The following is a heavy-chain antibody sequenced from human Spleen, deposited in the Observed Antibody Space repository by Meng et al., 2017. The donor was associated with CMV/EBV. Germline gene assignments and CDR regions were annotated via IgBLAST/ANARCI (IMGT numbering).Heavy chain of an antibody. CDR2: IYYSGST. V-gene: IGHV4-61*01. Sequence: SETLSLTCTVSGGSVSSGSYYWSWIRQPPGKGLEWIGYIYYSGSTNYNPSLKSRVTILVDTSKNQFSLKLSSVTAADTAVYYCARDGEGTMVRGVHLPLYWGQGTLVTVSS. CDR1: GGSVSSGSYY. CDR3: ARDGEGTMVRGVHLPLY. D-gene: IGHD3-10*01. J-gene: IGHJ4*02.